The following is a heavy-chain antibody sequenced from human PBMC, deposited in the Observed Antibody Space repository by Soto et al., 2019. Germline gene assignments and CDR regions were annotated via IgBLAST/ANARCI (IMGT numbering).Heavy chain of an antibody. Sequence: QVQLQESGPGLVRPSQTLSLTCTVSGGSISSEYYHWTWIRQAPGKGLEWIGYIHYSGSVHYNRSRQSRLTMSGDTSKNLFSLKLSSVTAADTAVYFCAREDDGGDRDYYGLDVWGQGTTVTVSS. V-gene: IGHV4-30-4*01. D-gene: IGHD2-21*02. CDR2: IHYSGSV. J-gene: IGHJ6*02. CDR1: GGSISSEYYH. CDR3: AREDDGGDRDYYGLDV.